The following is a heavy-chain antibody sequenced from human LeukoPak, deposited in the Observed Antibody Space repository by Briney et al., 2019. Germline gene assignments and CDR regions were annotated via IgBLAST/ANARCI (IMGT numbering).Heavy chain of an antibody. CDR1: GGSIGLYY. CDR3: ARQHQTYDSWSGFIPGGKNWFDP. Sequence: SETLSLTCTVSGGSIGLYYWAWIRQPPGKGLEWIGYIFHTGSTNYNPSLKSRLTISVDTSRNQFSLRLSSVTAADTAVYYCARQHQTYDSWSGFIPGGKNWFDPWGQGTLVTVSS. CDR2: IFHTGST. V-gene: IGHV4-59*08. D-gene: IGHD3-3*01. J-gene: IGHJ5*02.